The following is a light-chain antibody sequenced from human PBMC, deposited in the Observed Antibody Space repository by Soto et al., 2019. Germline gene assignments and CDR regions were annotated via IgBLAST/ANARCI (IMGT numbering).Light chain of an antibody. J-gene: IGKJ2*01. CDR2: GAS. CDR3: QQYHNWPPQYT. CDR1: QIVASN. Sequence: EIVMTQSPASLSVSPGDGATLSCRASQIVASNVAWYQQKPGQGPRLLIHGASTRAAGVPARFSGSGSGTDFTLTISSLQSEDFAVYDCQQYHNWPPQYTFGQRTKLQIK. V-gene: IGKV3-15*01.